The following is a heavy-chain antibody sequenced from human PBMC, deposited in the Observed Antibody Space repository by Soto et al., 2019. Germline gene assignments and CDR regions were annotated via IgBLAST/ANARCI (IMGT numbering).Heavy chain of an antibody. D-gene: IGHD6-19*01. Sequence: EVQLVESGGGLVKPGGSLRLSCAASGFTFSNAWMNWVRQAPGKGLEWVGRIKSKTDGGTTDYAAPVKGRFTISRDDSKNTLYLQMNSLKTEDTAVYYCTTLGAPVVYSSGWAYIDYWGQGTLVTVSS. CDR2: IKSKTDGGTT. J-gene: IGHJ4*02. V-gene: IGHV3-15*07. CDR3: TTLGAPVVYSSGWAYIDY. CDR1: GFTFSNAW.